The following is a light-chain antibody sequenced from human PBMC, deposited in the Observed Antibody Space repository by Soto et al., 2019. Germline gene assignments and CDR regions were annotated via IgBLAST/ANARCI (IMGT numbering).Light chain of an antibody. CDR1: QSVSNNY. J-gene: IGKJ1*01. CDR3: QQYGSSGT. CDR2: GAS. Sequence: EIVLTQSPGTLSLSPGERATLSCRASQSVSNNYLAWHQQKPGQAPXLLIYGASNRATGIPDRFSGSGSGTEFTLTISRLEPEDFAVYYCQQYGSSGTFGQGTKVDIK. V-gene: IGKV3-20*01.